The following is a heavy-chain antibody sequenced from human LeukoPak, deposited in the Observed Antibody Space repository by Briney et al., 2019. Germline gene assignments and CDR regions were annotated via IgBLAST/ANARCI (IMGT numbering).Heavy chain of an antibody. CDR3: ATGIFSTVTTEDYYYYYGMDV. J-gene: IGHJ6*02. CDR2: IIPNFGIG. V-gene: IGHV1-69*04. D-gene: IGHD4-17*01. CDR1: GGTFSSYA. Sequence: SVKVSCKASGGTFSSYAINWVRQAPGQGLEWMGRIIPNFGIGTSAQKFQGRVTITADTFTSTAYMDLSRVSSEDTAVYYCATGIFSTVTTEDYYYYYGMDVWGQGTTVTVSS.